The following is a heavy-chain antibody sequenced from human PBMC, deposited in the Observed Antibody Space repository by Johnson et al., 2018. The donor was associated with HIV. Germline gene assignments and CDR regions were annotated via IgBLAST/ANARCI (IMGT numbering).Heavy chain of an antibody. CDR3: ARDSDKWELRPGAFDI. J-gene: IGHJ3*02. Sequence: VQLVESGGGVVQPGRSLRLSCAASGFTVSSNYMGWVRQAPGKGLEWVSVLYSGGSTYYTDSVKGRFTISRDNSKNTLYLQMNSLRAEDTAVYYCARDSDKWELRPGAFDIWGQGTMVTVSS. V-gene: IGHV3-66*02. CDR1: GFTVSSNY. CDR2: LYSGGST. D-gene: IGHD1-26*01.